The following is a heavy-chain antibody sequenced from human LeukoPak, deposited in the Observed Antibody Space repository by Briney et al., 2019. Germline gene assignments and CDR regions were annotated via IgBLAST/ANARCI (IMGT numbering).Heavy chain of an antibody. CDR3: ARGTVFEVATNLFHL. Sequence: SETLSLTYAVSGGSIRRFYALGAPQPPGKGLEWIGDMYYSGSTNYNPSLKSRVTISVDTSKNQFSLKLSSVTAADTAVYYCARGTVFEVATNLFHLGGQGTLVTVSS. CDR2: MYYSGST. J-gene: IGHJ1*01. CDR1: GGSIRRFY. D-gene: IGHD3-3*01. V-gene: IGHV4-59*01.